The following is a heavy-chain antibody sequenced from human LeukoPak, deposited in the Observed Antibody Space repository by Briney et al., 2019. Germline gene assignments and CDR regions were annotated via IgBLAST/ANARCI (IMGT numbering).Heavy chain of an antibody. V-gene: IGHV3-23*01. Sequence: QTGGSLRLSCLASGFTFSNYAMSWVRQAPGKGLEWVSGITISGKTAYYADSVKGRFTISRDNFKNTLYLQMNSLRAEDTAVYYCAKRDCGTNGCPYYFDYWGQGTLVTVSS. CDR2: ITISGKTA. D-gene: IGHD2-8*01. CDR1: GFTFSNYA. J-gene: IGHJ4*02. CDR3: AKRDCGTNGCPYYFDY.